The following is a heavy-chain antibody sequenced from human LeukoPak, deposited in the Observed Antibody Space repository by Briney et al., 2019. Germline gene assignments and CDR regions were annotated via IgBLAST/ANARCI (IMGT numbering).Heavy chain of an antibody. CDR2: IYTSGST. CDR1: GGSISSGSYY. J-gene: IGHJ4*02. CDR3: ARGPPYSSGWHWGHPFDY. Sequence: SETLSLTCTVSGGSISSGSYYWSWIRQPAGKGLEWIGRIYTSGSTNYNPSLKSRVTISVDKSKNQFSLKLSSVTAADTAVYYCARGPPYSSGWHWGHPFDYWGQGTLVTVSS. D-gene: IGHD6-19*01. V-gene: IGHV4-61*02.